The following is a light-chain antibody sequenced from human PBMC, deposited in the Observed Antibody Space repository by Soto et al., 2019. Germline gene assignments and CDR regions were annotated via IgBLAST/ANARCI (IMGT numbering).Light chain of an antibody. CDR1: QSLFYSPSNKAW. CDR3: QNYLDFPRT. CDR2: WAS. V-gene: IGKV4-1*01. Sequence: DIVMTQFPTPLAGPRGKRATTNCNSSQSLFYSPSNKAWLAWYRQNPGQPPKLTIYWASTRESGVPDRFSGSGSGTEFTLTINSLQAEDVAVYYCQNYLDFPRTFGQGTKVEIK. J-gene: IGKJ1*01.